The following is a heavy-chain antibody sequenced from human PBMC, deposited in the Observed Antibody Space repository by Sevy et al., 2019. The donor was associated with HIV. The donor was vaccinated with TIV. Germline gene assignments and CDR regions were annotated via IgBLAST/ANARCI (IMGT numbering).Heavy chain of an antibody. CDR1: GFTFSNYA. V-gene: IGHV3-23*01. CDR2: ITDSEKT. J-gene: IGHJ4*02. Sequence: GESLKISCAASGFTFSNYAMAWVRQAPGKRLEWVSTITDSEKTYYTECVKGRFSISRDVSKNTLFLQMNSLRTEDTAVYYCALGRQQWPTDFWGQGTLVTVSS. D-gene: IGHD6-13*01. CDR3: ALGRQQWPTDF.